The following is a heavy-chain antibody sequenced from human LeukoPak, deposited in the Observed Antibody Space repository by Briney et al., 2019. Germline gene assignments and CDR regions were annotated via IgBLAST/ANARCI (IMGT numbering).Heavy chain of an antibody. V-gene: IGHV3-30*18. Sequence: PGGSLRLSCAASGFNFGRYGMHWVRQTPGKGLEWVAVISYDASNKYYADSVKGRFTISRDNSKNTLYLQMNSLRAEDTAVYYCAKSHGYSYGFDYWGQGTLVTVSS. CDR3: AKSHGYSYGFDY. CDR2: ISYDASNK. CDR1: GFNFGRYG. J-gene: IGHJ4*02. D-gene: IGHD5-18*01.